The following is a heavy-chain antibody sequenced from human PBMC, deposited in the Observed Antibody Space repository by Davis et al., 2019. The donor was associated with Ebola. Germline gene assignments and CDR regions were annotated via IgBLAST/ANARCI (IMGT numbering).Heavy chain of an antibody. CDR3: ASGPLGGSYGMDV. CDR2: INAGNGNT. CDR1: GYTFSSYA. D-gene: IGHD1-26*01. J-gene: IGHJ6*04. V-gene: IGHV1-3*01. Sequence: AASVKVSCKASGYTFSSYAMHWVRQAPGQRLEWMGWINAGNGNTKYQGRVTITRDTSASTAYMELSSLRSEDTAVYYCASGPLGGSYGMDVWGKGTTVTVSS.